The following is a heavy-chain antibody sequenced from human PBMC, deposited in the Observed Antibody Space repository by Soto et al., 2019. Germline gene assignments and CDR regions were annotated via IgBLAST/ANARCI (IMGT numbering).Heavy chain of an antibody. CDR3: AKAGRGHSYSYYYDC. V-gene: IGHV3-23*01. J-gene: IGHJ4*02. D-gene: IGHD5-18*01. CDR1: EFTFSTYA. CDR2: IGSGGSPT. Sequence: GGSLRLSCAASEFTFSTYAMSWVRQAPGKGLEWVSSIGSGGSPTYYADSVKGRFTISRDNSKNTLYLQMNSLRAEDTAVYYCAKAGRGHSYSYYYDCWGQGTLVTVSS.